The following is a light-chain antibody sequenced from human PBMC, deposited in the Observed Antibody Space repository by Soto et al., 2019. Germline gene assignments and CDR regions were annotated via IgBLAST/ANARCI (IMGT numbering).Light chain of an antibody. V-gene: IGKV3-20*01. J-gene: IGKJ1*01. Sequence: EVVLTQSPGTLSLSPGERATRSCRASESVSSSFLTWYQQKPGQAPRLLIYRTSNRVTGIPDRFSGSGSGTDFTLTISRLEPGDFAVYFCQHYGNSLWTFGQGTKVDIK. CDR2: RTS. CDR1: ESVSSSF. CDR3: QHYGNSLWT.